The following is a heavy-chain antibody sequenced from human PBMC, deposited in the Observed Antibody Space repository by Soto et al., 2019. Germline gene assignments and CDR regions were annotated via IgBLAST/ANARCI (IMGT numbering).Heavy chain of an antibody. Sequence: GGSLRLSCSASGFSLSSYAMHWVRQAPGKGLEYVSSISSDGGSTYYADSVKGRLTISRDNSKNMLYLQMSSLGVEDTAVYYCVKDRWVDYWGQGTLVTVSS. V-gene: IGHV3-64D*06. D-gene: IGHD3-16*01. CDR1: GFSLSSYA. CDR3: VKDRWVDY. CDR2: ISSDGGST. J-gene: IGHJ4*02.